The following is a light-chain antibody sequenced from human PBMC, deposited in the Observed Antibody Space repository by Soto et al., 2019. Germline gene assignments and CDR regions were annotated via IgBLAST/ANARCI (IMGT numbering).Light chain of an antibody. V-gene: IGLV4-69*01. CDR2: VKSDGSH. Sequence: QSVLTQSPSASASPGASVKLTCTLSSGHSSYAIAWHQQQPEKGPRYLMKVKSDGSHTKGDGIPDRFSGSSSGAERYLTISRLQSEDEADYYCQTWGAGHVVFGGGTKL. CDR3: QTWGAGHVV. CDR1: SGHSSYA. J-gene: IGLJ2*01.